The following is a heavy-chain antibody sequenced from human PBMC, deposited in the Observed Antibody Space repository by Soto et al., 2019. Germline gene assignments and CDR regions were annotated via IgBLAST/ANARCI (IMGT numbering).Heavy chain of an antibody. CDR1: GFTFSSYG. CDR3: ARDRGLWFGELTKGYYYYYGMDV. D-gene: IGHD3-10*01. CDR2: IWYDGSNK. Sequence: VGSLRLSCAASGFTFSSYGMHWVRQAPGKRLEWVAVIWYDGSNKYYADSVKGRFTISRDNSKNTLYLQMNSLRAEDTAVYYCARDRGLWFGELTKGYYYYYGMDVWGQGTTVTVSS. J-gene: IGHJ6*02. V-gene: IGHV3-33*01.